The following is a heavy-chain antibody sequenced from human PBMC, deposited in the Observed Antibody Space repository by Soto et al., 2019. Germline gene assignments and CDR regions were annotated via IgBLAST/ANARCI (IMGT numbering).Heavy chain of an antibody. J-gene: IGHJ4*02. Sequence: QVQLQESGPGLVKPSQTLSLTCTVSGGSISSGGYYWSWIRQHPGKGLEWIGYIYYSGSTYYNPSLKSRVXXSXDXXKNQFSLKLSSVTAADTAVYYWARAHGSGTYYVDSWGQGTLVTVSS. V-gene: IGHV4-31*03. CDR3: ARAHGSGTYYVDS. CDR1: GGSISSGGYY. D-gene: IGHD3-10*01. CDR2: IYYSGST.